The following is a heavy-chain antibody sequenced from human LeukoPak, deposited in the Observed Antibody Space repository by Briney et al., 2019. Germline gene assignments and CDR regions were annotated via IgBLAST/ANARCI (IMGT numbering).Heavy chain of an antibody. V-gene: IGHV3-30*02. D-gene: IGHD2-2*03. CDR1: GGTINTYG. CDR2: IWMDGSNK. J-gene: IGHJ4*02. CDR3: ARGDGYCSSASCSGN. Sequence: GGTLRLSCAASGGTINTYGRHWVRQAPGKGLEWVAFIWMDGSNKYYADSVKGRFTISRDNSKNTLYLQMKSLRPEDTAVYYCARGDGYCSSASCSGNWGQGTLVTVSS.